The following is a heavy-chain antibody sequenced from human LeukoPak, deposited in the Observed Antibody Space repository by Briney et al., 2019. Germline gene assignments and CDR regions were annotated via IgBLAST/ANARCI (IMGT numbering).Heavy chain of an antibody. CDR3: GRLGYGGNFDY. D-gene: IGHD2-15*01. CDR2: ISRIGSHI. Sequence: GGSLRLSCAASGFTFSSYSTNWVRQAPRKGLGWVSYISRIGSHIFYADSVKGRFTISRDNANITLSLQMNSMRDEDAAVYYCGRLGYGGNFDYWGQGTLVTVSS. J-gene: IGHJ4*02. CDR1: GFTFSSYS. V-gene: IGHV3-48*02.